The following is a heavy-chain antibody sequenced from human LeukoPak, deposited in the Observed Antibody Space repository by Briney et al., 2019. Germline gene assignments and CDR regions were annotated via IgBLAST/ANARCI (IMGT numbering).Heavy chain of an antibody. D-gene: IGHD1-26*01. J-gene: IGHJ3*02. CDR2: IDSYGSST. V-gene: IGHV3-74*01. CDR3: ASSTHSGSHWDAFDI. CDR1: GFTFSSYW. Sequence: GGPLRLSCAASGFTFSSYWMHWVRQAPGKGLVWVSRIDSYGSSTSFADSVKGRFTISRDNAKNTLYLQMNSLRAEDTAVYYCASSTHSGSHWDAFDIWGQGTMVTVSS.